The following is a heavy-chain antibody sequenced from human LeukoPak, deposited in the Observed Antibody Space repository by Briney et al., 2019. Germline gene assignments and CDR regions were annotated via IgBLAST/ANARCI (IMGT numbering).Heavy chain of an antibody. J-gene: IGHJ6*03. CDR2: INPSGGST. V-gene: IGHV1-46*01. D-gene: IGHD2-2*02. Sequence: ASVTVSCKASGYTFTSYYMHWVRQAPGQGLEWMGIINPSGGSTIYAHTFQGRVTITRDISTSTVYMELSSLISEDTAVYYCARNEGVVPAAIRESEGYYYMYGWGKVTTVTASS. CDR3: ARNEGVVPAAIRESEGYYYMYG. CDR1: GYTFTSYY.